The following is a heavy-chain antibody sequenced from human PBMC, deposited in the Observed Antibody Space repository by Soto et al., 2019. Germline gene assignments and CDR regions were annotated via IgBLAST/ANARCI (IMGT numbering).Heavy chain of an antibody. J-gene: IGHJ6*02. CDR1: GFTFSSYG. CDR2: ISYDGSNK. Sequence: GGSLRLSCAASGFTFSSYGMHWVRQAPGKGLEWVAVISYDGSNKYYADSVKGRFTISRDNSKNTLYLQMNSLRAEDTAVYYCAKDQGRGLRKRNLNYYYYGMDVWGQGTTVTVSS. V-gene: IGHV3-30*18. D-gene: IGHD4-17*01. CDR3: AKDQGRGLRKRNLNYYYYGMDV.